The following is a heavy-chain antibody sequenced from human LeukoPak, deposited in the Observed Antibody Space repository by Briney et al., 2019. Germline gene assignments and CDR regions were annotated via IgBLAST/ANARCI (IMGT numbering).Heavy chain of an antibody. J-gene: IGHJ4*02. Sequence: GGSLRLSCAPSAFTFSKYAMTWVRQAPGKGLEWVSSISAGAGNTYYADSVKGRFTISRDNSKNTLYLQMNSLRAEDTAVYYCARNRHFDYWGQGTLVTVSS. V-gene: IGHV3-23*01. D-gene: IGHD1-14*01. CDR3: ARNRHFDY. CDR2: ISAGAGNT. CDR1: AFTFSKYA.